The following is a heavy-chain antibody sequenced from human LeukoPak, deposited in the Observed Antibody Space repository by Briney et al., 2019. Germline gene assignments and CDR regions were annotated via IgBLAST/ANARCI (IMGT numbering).Heavy chain of an antibody. CDR1: GGSISSYY. CDR2: IYYSGST. CDR3: ARVRDYYDSSGYYRAYFDY. Sequence: SETLSLTCTVSGGSISSYYWSWIRQPPGKGLEWIGYIYYSGSTNYNPSLKSRVTISVDTSKNQFSLKLSSVTAADTAVYYCARVRDYYDSSGYYRAYFDYWGQGTLVTVSS. J-gene: IGHJ4*02. D-gene: IGHD3-22*01. V-gene: IGHV4-59*01.